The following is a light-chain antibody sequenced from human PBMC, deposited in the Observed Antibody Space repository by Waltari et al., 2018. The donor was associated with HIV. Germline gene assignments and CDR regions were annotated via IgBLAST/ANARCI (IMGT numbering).Light chain of an antibody. CDR3: CSSAGRDIFV. CDR1: SKDVGAYNY. Sequence: QSALTQSRSVSGSPGQSITISCTGTSKDVGAYNYVSWYQQHPGRAPKLLIYDLNRRPSWFPDRFSGSKSGNTASLSISGLQAEDEADYYCCSSAGRDIFVFGTGTKVTVL. J-gene: IGLJ1*01. CDR2: DLN. V-gene: IGLV2-11*01.